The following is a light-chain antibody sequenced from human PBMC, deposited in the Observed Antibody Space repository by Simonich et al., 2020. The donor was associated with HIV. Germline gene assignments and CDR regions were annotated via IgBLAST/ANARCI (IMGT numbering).Light chain of an antibody. V-gene: IGLV2-14*01. J-gene: IGLJ3*02. CDR2: DVN. Sequence: QSALTQPASVSGSPGQSITISCTGTSSDVGGYNYVSWYQQHPGKAPKLMIYDVNKRPSGVSNRFYGSKSGNTASLTISGLQAEDEADYYCSSYTSSSTWVFGGGTKLTVL. CDR1: SSDVGGYNY. CDR3: SSYTSSSTWV.